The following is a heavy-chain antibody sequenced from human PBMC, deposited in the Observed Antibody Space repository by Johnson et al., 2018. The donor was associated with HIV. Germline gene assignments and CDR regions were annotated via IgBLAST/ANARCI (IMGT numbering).Heavy chain of an antibody. Sequence: VQLVESGGGLVKPGGSLRLSCAASGFTFDDYGMSWVRQAPGKGLEWVSGINWNGGSTGYADSVEGRFTISRDNSKNTLYLQMNSLRAEDTAVYYCAREGGGPMGDAFDIWGQGTMVTVSS. V-gene: IGHV3-20*04. J-gene: IGHJ3*02. CDR2: INWNGGST. CDR1: GFTFDDYG. D-gene: IGHD2-8*01. CDR3: AREGGGPMGDAFDI.